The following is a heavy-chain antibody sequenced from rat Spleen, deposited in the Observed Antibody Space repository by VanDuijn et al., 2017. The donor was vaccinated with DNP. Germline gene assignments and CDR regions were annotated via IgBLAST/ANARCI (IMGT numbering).Heavy chain of an antibody. CDR1: GFTFSDYY. CDR2: ISYDGAS. J-gene: IGHJ2*01. CDR3: ARHVLPLRVWDY. Sequence: EVQLVESGGGFVQPGRSLKLSCAASGFTFSDYYMAWVRQAPTKGLEWVAYISYDGASYYRDSVRGRFTISRDIAKSTLYLQMLSLRSEDMATYYCARHVLPLRVWDYWGQGVMVTVSS. D-gene: IGHD4-1*01. V-gene: IGHV5-22*01.